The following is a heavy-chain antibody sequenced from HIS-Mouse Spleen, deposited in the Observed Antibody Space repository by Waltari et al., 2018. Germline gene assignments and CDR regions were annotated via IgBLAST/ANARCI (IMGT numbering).Heavy chain of an antibody. CDR2: IRSSRRYI. Sequence: EVQLVESGGGLVKPGGSLRLSCAASGFTFSSYSMNWVRQAPGKGRAWVSSIRSSRRYIYYADSVKGRFTISRDNAKNSLYLQMNSLRAEDTAVYYCARDATVVFDYWGQGTLVTVSS. CDR1: GFTFSSYS. CDR3: ARDATVVFDY. J-gene: IGHJ4*02. V-gene: IGHV3-21*01. D-gene: IGHD2-15*01.